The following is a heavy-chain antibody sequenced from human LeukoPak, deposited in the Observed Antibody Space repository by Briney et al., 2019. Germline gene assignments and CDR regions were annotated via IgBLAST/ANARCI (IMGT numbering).Heavy chain of an antibody. CDR3: ARVYQLLSYYYYYYMDV. V-gene: IGHV4-30-2*01. J-gene: IGHJ6*03. Sequence: PSETLSLTCTVSGGSISSGGYYWSWIRQPPGKGLEWIGYIYHSGSTYYNPSLKSRVTISVDRSKNQFSLKLSSVTAADTAVYYCARVYQLLSYYYYYYMDVWGKGTTVTVSS. D-gene: IGHD2-2*01. CDR1: GGSISSGGYY. CDR2: IYHSGST.